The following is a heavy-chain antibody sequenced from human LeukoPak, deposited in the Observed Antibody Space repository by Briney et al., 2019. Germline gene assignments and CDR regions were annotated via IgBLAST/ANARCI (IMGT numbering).Heavy chain of an antibody. CDR2: ISYDESDK. CDR1: GFTFSNYG. V-gene: IGHV3-30*18. J-gene: IGHJ6*02. CDR3: AKGVVAATNAAYYGMDV. Sequence: PGRSLRLSCAASGFTFSNYGMHWVRQAPGKGLEWVAVISYDESDKYYADHVKGRFTISRDNSKNTLYLQMNSLRPEDMAVYYCAKGVVAATNAAYYGMDVWGQGTTVTVSS. D-gene: IGHD2-15*01.